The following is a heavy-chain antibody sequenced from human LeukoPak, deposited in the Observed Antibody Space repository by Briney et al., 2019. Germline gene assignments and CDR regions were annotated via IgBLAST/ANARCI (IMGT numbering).Heavy chain of an antibody. CDR3: ARVVGKTD. J-gene: IGHJ4*02. Sequence: ASVKVSCKASGYTFTSYGISWVRQAPGQGLEWMGWINPNSGDTNYAQNFQGRVTMTRDTSISTAYMDLSRLKFDDTALYYCARVVGKTDWGQGTLVTVSS. D-gene: IGHD1-26*01. CDR2: INPNSGDT. CDR1: GYTFTSYG. V-gene: IGHV1-2*02.